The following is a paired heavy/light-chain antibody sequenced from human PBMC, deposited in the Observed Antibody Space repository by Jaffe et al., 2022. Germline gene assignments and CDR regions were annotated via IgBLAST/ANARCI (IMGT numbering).Light chain of an antibody. Sequence: DIVMTQSPDSLAVSLGERATINCKSSQSVLFSSNNNNYLAWYQQKPGQPPKLLIYWASTRESGVPDRFSGSGSGTDFTLTISSLQAEDVAIYYCQQYFSTPWTFGRGTKVEI. CDR3: QQYFSTPWT. J-gene: IGKJ1*01. CDR2: WAS. CDR1: QSVLFSSNNNNY. V-gene: IGKV4-1*01.
Heavy chain of an antibody. CDR2: LTPHSGST. CDR1: GYTLTKYD. J-gene: IGHJ3*02. CDR3: AREDLVPPARRALHI. Sequence: QAQVVQSGAEVKKPGASLRVSCKASGYTLTKYDVHWVRQAPGQGLEWMGLLTPHSGSTIYAPKFQDRITMTWDTSTGAVYMELSSLRSEDTAMYYCAREDLVPPARRALHIWGQGTMVTVSS. V-gene: IGHV1-46*01. D-gene: IGHD5-12*01.